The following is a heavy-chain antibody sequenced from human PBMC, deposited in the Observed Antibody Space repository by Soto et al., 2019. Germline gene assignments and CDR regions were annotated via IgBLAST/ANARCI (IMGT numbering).Heavy chain of an antibody. J-gene: IGHJ4*02. Sequence: QVQLQESGPGLVKPSGTLSLTCAVSGDSITNSNWWSWVRQAPGKGLEWIGEIYHSGATTYNPSHKSRATISVDPSNNHFSLKLTSVTAADTAVYFCARDLGTGTDYWDQGTLVTVAS. CDR3: ARDLGTGTDY. D-gene: IGHD1-1*01. CDR2: IYHSGAT. CDR1: GDSITNSNW. V-gene: IGHV4-4*02.